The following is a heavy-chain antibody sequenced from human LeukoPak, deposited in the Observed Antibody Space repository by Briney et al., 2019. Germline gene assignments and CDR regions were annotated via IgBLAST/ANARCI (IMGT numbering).Heavy chain of an antibody. CDR1: GFTFSSYA. Sequence: GGTLRLSCAASGFTFSSYAMSWVRQAPGKGLEWVSAISGSGGSTYYADSVKGRFTISRDNSKNTLYLQMNSLRAEDTAVYYCAKAKRSSGYFFDYWGQGTLVTASS. V-gene: IGHV3-23*01. D-gene: IGHD3-22*01. CDR2: ISGSGGST. CDR3: AKAKRSSGYFFDY. J-gene: IGHJ4*02.